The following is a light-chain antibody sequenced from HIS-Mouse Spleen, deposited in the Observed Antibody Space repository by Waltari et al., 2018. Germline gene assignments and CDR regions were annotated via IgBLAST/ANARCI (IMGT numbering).Light chain of an antibody. J-gene: IGKJ2*01. CDR1: QSVSSY. CDR3: QQRSNWPPEDT. V-gene: IGKV3-11*01. Sequence: EIVLTQSPATLSLSPGERATLSCRASQSVSSYLAWYQQKPGQDPRLLIYDASNRATGIPARFSGSGSGTYFTLTISSLEPEDFAVYYCQQRSNWPPEDTFGQGTKLEIK. CDR2: DAS.